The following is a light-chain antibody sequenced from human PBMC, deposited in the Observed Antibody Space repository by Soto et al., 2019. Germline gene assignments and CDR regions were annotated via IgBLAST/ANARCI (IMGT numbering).Light chain of an antibody. Sequence: EIVMTQSPATLSVSPGERATLSCRASQSVSSNLAWYQQKPGQAPRLLIYGASTRATGIAARFSGSGSGTAFTLTISSLQSEDFAIYYCQQYHDWPPLTFGGGTKVEIK. CDR1: QSVSSN. CDR3: QQYHDWPPLT. CDR2: GAS. V-gene: IGKV3-15*01. J-gene: IGKJ4*01.